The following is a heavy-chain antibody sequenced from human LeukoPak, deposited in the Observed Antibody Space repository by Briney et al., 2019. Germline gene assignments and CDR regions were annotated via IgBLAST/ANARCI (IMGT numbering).Heavy chain of an antibody. CDR2: INPNSGDT. V-gene: IGHV1-2*02. Sequence: ASVKVSCKASGYTFTGYYMHWVRQAPGQGLEWMGWINPNSGDTNYAQKFQGRVTMTRDTSISTAYMELSRLRSDDTAVYYCARVILTGYYHDAFDIWGQGTMVTVSS. J-gene: IGHJ3*02. CDR3: ARVILTGYYHDAFDI. CDR1: GYTFTGYY. D-gene: IGHD3-9*01.